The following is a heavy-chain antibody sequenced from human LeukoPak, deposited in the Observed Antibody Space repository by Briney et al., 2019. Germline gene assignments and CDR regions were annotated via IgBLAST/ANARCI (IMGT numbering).Heavy chain of an antibody. V-gene: IGHV3-23*01. Sequence: PGGSLRLSCAASGFTFSSYAMSWVRQAPGKGLEWVSAISGSGGSTYYADSVKGRFTISRDNSKNTLYLQMNSLRAEDTAVYYYAKKIVVVPAARNAFDIWGQGTVVTVSS. CDR3: AKKIVVVPAARNAFDI. J-gene: IGHJ3*02. CDR1: GFTFSSYA. D-gene: IGHD2-2*01. CDR2: ISGSGGST.